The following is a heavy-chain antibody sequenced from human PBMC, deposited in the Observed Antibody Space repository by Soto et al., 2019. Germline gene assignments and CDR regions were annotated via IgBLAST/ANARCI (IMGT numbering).Heavy chain of an antibody. Sequence: PGGSLRLSCTASGFMFSAYAMLWVRQAPGKGLEWVAAMSYDGTNTYYADSVKGRFTISRDNSKNTLFLQMSSLTADDSAVYYCARDPSPYTSGWYGIDFWGLGTLVTAPQ. D-gene: IGHD6-19*01. CDR1: GFMFSAYA. CDR2: MSYDGTNT. J-gene: IGHJ4*01. V-gene: IGHV3-30-3*01. CDR3: ARDPSPYTSGWYGIDF.